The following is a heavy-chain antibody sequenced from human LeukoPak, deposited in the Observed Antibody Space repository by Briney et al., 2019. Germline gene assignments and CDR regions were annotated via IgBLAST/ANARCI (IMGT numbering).Heavy chain of an antibody. CDR3: ARGGFTYGPATLGALDI. Sequence: PGGSLRLSCAASGFTFTDYWMHWVRHAPGKGLVWVSRISADGRMTDYEDSVKGRFTVSRDNAKNTLYLQMNRVRAGDTAVYYCARGGFTYGPATLGALDIWGQGTMVPVSS. CDR2: ISADGRMT. D-gene: IGHD5-18*01. V-gene: IGHV3-74*01. J-gene: IGHJ3*02. CDR1: GFTFTDYW.